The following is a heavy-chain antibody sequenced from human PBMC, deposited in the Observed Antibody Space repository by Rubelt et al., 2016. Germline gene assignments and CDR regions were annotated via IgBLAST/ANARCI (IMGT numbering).Heavy chain of an antibody. J-gene: IGHJ4*02. CDR1: GYTFTTYG. CDR2: ISAYNGDT. CDR3: AREAYSGRYPLIDY. V-gene: IGHV1-18*01. D-gene: IGHD1-26*01. Sequence: QVQLVQSGAEVKKPGASVKVSCKASGYTFTTYGINWVRQAPGQGLEWMGWISAYNGDTNHAQKFKGRVTMTTDTSTSTAYMELRSLRSDDTAVYYCAREAYSGRYPLIDYWGQGTLVTVSS.